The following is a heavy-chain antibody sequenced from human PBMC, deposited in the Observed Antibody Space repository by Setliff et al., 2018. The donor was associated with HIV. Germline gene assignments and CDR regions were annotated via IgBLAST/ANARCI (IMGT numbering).Heavy chain of an antibody. CDR3: ARNFGLSPSGKYYYYYGMDI. D-gene: IGHD3-10*01. Sequence: ASVKVSCKASGYTFTSYGLSWVRQAPGQGLEWMGWISDYNSNTEYAQKLQGRVTMTKDTSTSTAYMELRGLRSDDTAVYYCARNFGLSPSGKYYYYYGMDIWGQGTTVTVSS. J-gene: IGHJ6*02. CDR2: ISDYNSNT. V-gene: IGHV1-18*01. CDR1: GYTFTSYG.